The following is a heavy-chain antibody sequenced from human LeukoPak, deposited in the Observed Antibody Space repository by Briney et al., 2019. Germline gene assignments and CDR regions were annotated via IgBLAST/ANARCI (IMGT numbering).Heavy chain of an antibody. D-gene: IGHD3-10*01. V-gene: IGHV4-39*01. Sequence: SETLSLTCTVSGGSISSSSYYWGWIRQPPGKGLEWIGSIYSSGSTYYNPSLKSRVTISVDTSKNQFSLKLSSVTASDTAVYYCATRYGSGTYPRYYFDSWGQGTLVTVSS. CDR3: ATRYGSGTYPRYYFDS. CDR1: GGSISSSSYY. J-gene: IGHJ4*02. CDR2: IYSSGST.